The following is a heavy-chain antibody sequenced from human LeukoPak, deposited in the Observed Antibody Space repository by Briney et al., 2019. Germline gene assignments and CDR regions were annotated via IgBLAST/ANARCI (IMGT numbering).Heavy chain of an antibody. CDR1: GFTFSSHG. D-gene: IGHD5-24*01. V-gene: IGHV3-23*01. CDR2: ISPNGVIT. Sequence: GGSLRLSCAASGFTFSSHGMNWVRQAPGKGLEWVTGISPNGVITYYADSVKGRFTISRDNSKGTVYLQMNSLRPEDTAVYYCAKDDAWLQYGNWGRGTLVTVSS. CDR3: AKDDAWLQYGN. J-gene: IGHJ4*02.